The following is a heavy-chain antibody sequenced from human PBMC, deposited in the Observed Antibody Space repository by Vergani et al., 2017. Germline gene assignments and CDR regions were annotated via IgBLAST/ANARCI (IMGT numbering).Heavy chain of an antibody. CDR2: IYYSGST. CDR3: ARHGGGRGCSGYDCPIDY. Sequence: QLQLQESGPGLVKPSETLSLTCTVSGGSISSSSYYWGWIRQPPGKGLEWIGSIYYSGSTYYNPSLKSRVTISVDPSKNQFSRKLSSVTAADTAVYYCARHGGGRGCSGYDCPIDYWGQGTLVTVSS. J-gene: IGHJ4*02. CDR1: GGSISSSSYY. V-gene: IGHV4-39*01. D-gene: IGHD5-12*01.